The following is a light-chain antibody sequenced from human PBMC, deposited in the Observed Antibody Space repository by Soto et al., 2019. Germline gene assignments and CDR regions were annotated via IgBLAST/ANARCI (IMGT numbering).Light chain of an antibody. CDR2: DVS. CDR3: SSYTSSSTYV. Sequence: QSALTQPASVSGSPGQSITISCTGTSSDVGGYNFVSWYQHHPGKAPKLMIYDVSNRPSGVSNRFSGSKSGNTASLTISGLQADDEADYYCSSYTSSSTYVFGTGTKLT. J-gene: IGLJ1*01. CDR1: SSDVGGYNF. V-gene: IGLV2-14*03.